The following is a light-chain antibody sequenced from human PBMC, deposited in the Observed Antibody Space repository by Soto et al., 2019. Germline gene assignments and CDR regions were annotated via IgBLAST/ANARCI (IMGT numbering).Light chain of an antibody. Sequence: IQMTQSPSSLSASVGDRVPFTCRSSQSISSYLTWYHQKPGKAPKLLIYAASSLQSGVPSRFSGSGSGTDFTLTSSSLQPEDFATYYCQQSYSTWWTFGQGTKVDIK. V-gene: IGKV1-39*01. CDR3: QQSYSTWWT. CDR2: AAS. CDR1: QSISSY. J-gene: IGKJ1*01.